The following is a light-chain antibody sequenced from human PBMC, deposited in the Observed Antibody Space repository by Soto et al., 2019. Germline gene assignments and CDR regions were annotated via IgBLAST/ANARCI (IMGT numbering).Light chain of an antibody. J-gene: IGLJ3*02. CDR1: SSDIGGYDY. V-gene: IGLV2-14*01. Sequence: QSALTQPASVSGSPGQSITISCTGTSSDIGGYDYVSWYQQHPGKAPKLIIYEVTHRPSGISNRFSGSKTGNTASLTISGLQAGDEADYYCCSYTSTSDRVFGGGIKLTVL. CDR3: CSYTSTSDRV. CDR2: EVT.